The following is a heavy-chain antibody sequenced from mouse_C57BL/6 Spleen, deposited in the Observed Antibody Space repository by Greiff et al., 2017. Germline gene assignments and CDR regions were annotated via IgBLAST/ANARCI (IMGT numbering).Heavy chain of an antibody. CDR3: ARDEDGYSSFAY. D-gene: IGHD2-3*01. CDR1: GYAFSSSW. V-gene: IGHV1-82*01. Sequence: QVQLQQSGPELVKPGASVKISCKASGYAFSSSWMNWVKQRPGKGLEWIGRIYPGDGDTNYNGKFKGKATLTADKSSSTAYMQLSSLTSEDSAVYFCARDEDGYSSFAYWGQGTLVTVSA. CDR2: IYPGDGDT. J-gene: IGHJ3*01.